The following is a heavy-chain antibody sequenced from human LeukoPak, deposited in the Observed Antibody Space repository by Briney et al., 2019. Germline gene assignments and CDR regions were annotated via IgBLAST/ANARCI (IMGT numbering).Heavy chain of an antibody. Sequence: ASVTVSCTASAYTFTCYYMHWVRQAPGQGLEWMGRINPNSGGTNYAQKFQGRVTMTRDTSISTAYMELSRLRSDDTAMYYCARGRYGSGPADYWGQGTLVTVSS. CDR1: AYTFTCYY. CDR3: ARGRYGSGPADY. CDR2: INPNSGGT. V-gene: IGHV1-2*06. D-gene: IGHD3-10*01. J-gene: IGHJ4*02.